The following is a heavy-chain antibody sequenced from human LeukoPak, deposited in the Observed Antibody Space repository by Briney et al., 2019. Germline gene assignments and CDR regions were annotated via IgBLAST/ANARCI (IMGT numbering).Heavy chain of an antibody. CDR3: ARRDYWGFGEKTDMYFDY. CDR1: GDSISSSSYY. V-gene: IGHV4-39*01. Sequence: SETLSLTCTVSGDSISSSSYYWGWIRQPPGKGLEWIGTFYYSGSIYYNPSLTSRVTISVDTSNHEFSLKLSSVTAADTAMYYCARRDYWGFGEKTDMYFDYWGQGTLVTVSS. CDR2: FYYSGSI. D-gene: IGHD3-10*01. J-gene: IGHJ4*02.